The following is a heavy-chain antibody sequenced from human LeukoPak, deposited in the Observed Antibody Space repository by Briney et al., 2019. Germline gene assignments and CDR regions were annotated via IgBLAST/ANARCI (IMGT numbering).Heavy chain of an antibody. D-gene: IGHD1-7*01. J-gene: IGHJ6*03. Sequence: PGGSLRLSCAASGFTLSSYCMSCVPQAPGKGLEWGANIKNDGSEKDYMDSVRGRFTIARDNAKNSLYLQMNSLRAEDTAVYYCAREAGTTGYYYDYMDVWGKGTTVTVSS. CDR1: GFTLSSYC. CDR2: IKNDGSEK. CDR3: AREAGTTGYYYDYMDV. V-gene: IGHV3-7*01.